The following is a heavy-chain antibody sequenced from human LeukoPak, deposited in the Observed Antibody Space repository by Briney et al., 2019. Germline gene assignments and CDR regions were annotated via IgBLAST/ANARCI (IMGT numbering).Heavy chain of an antibody. D-gene: IGHD6-19*01. CDR3: ARDYSSGWYGGRYDAFDI. Sequence: GASVKVSCKASGYTFTSYAIHWVRQAPGQRLEWMGWINAGNGNTKYSQKFQGRVTITRDTSASTAYMELSSLRSEDTAVYYCARDYSSGWYGGRYDAFDIWGQGTMVTVSS. J-gene: IGHJ3*02. CDR1: GYTFTSYA. V-gene: IGHV1-3*01. CDR2: INAGNGNT.